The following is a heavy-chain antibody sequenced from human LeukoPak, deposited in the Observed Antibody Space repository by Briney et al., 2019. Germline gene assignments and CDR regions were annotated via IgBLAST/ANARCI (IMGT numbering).Heavy chain of an antibody. D-gene: IGHD3-22*01. CDR3: AKDPSSEIVVALGAFDI. J-gene: IGHJ3*02. V-gene: IGHV3-30*18. Sequence: QSGRSLRLSCAAPGFTFSSYGMHWVRQAPGKGLEWVAVISYDGSNKYYADSVKGRFTISRDNSKNTLYLQMNSLRAEDTAVYYCAKDPSSEIVVALGAFDIWGQGTMVTVSS. CDR1: GFTFSSYG. CDR2: ISYDGSNK.